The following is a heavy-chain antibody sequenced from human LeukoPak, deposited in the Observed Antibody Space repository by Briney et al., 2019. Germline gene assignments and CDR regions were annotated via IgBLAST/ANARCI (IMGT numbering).Heavy chain of an antibody. J-gene: IGHJ3*01. CDR3: ARGRSYYYDILTGYFFRD. CDR2: IKQDGSEK. Sequence: PGGSLRLSCAASGFTFSSYWMSWVRQAPGKGLEWVANIKQDGSEKYYVDSVKGRFTISRDNAKNSLYLQMNSLRAEDTAVYYCARGRSYYYDILTGYFFRDWGQGTMVTVSS. CDR1: GFTFSSYW. V-gene: IGHV3-7*03. D-gene: IGHD3-9*01.